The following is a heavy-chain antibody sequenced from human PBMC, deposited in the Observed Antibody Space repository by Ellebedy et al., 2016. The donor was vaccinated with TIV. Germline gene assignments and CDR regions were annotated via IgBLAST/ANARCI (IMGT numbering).Heavy chain of an antibody. D-gene: IGHD5-18*01. Sequence: ASVKVSCXACGYTFTSYDIHWVRQAPGQGLEWMGWVNPNSGYTGYAQMFQGRVTMTRNTSINTAYMELRSLRSDDTAVYYCGTPMVGDFSYYYMDVWGKGTTVTVSS. CDR2: VNPNSGYT. J-gene: IGHJ6*03. CDR3: GTPMVGDFSYYYMDV. CDR1: GYTFTSYD. V-gene: IGHV1-8*01.